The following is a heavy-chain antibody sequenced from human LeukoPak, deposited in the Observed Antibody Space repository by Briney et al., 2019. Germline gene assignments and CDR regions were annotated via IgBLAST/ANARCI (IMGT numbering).Heavy chain of an antibody. J-gene: IGHJ4*02. CDR1: GFIFSSYW. Sequence: PGGSLRLSCAASGFIFSSYWMTWVRQVPGKGLEWVANIKEDGSEKNYVDSVKGRFTISRDNAENSLYLQINSLRAEDTAVYYCARDYYDSRGYLVPLGYWGQGALVTVSS. CDR2: IKEDGSEK. D-gene: IGHD3-22*01. V-gene: IGHV3-7*01. CDR3: ARDYYDSRGYLVPLGY.